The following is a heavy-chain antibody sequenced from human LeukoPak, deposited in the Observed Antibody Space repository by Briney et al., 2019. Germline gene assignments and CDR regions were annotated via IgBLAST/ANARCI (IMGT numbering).Heavy chain of an antibody. D-gene: IGHD3/OR15-3a*01. CDR1: GVSISSSNSY. V-gene: IGHV4-39*01. CDR2: IYYSGNT. Sequence: SETLSLTCTVSGVSISSSNSYWGWIRQPPGKGLEWIGSIYYSGNTFYNASLKSQVSISIDTSKNQFSLRLTSVTAADTAVYYCARQTGSGLFILPGGQGTLVTVSS. J-gene: IGHJ4*02. CDR3: ARQTGSGLFILP.